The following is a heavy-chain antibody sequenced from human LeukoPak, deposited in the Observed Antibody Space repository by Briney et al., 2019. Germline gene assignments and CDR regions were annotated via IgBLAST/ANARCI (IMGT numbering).Heavy chain of an antibody. V-gene: IGHV1-46*01. CDR3: ARDRLGRSYSSSVDDAFDI. D-gene: IGHD6-6*01. J-gene: IGHJ3*02. CDR1: GYTFTSYY. Sequence: ASVKVSCKASGYTFTSYYMHWVRQAPEQGLEWMGIINPSGGSTSYEQKFQGRVTMTRDMSTSTVYMELSSLRSEDTAVYYCARDRLGRSYSSSVDDAFDIWGQGTMVTVSS. CDR2: INPSGGST.